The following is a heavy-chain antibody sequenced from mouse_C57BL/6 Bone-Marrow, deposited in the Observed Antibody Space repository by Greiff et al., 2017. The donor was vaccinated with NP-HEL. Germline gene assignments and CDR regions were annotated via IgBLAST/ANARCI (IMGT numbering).Heavy chain of an antibody. CDR2: IWTGGGT. CDR3: ARNAGSSFYWYFDV. V-gene: IGHV2-9-1*01. D-gene: IGHD1-1*01. CDR1: GFSLTSYA. J-gene: IGHJ1*03. Sequence: QVQLKESGPGLVAPSQSLSITCTVSGFSLTSYAISWVRQPPGKGLEWLGVIWTGGGTNYNSAFKSRLSISKDNSKSQVFLKMNSLQTDDTARYYCARNAGSSFYWYFDVWGTGTTVTVSS.